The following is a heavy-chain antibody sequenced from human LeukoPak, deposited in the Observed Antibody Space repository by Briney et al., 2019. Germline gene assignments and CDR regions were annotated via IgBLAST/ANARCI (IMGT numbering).Heavy chain of an antibody. J-gene: IGHJ4*02. CDR1: GFTFSSYD. CDR2: IGTAGDT. Sequence: GGSLRLSCAASGFTFSSYDMHWVRQATGKGLEWVSAIGTAGDTYYPGSVKGRFTISRENAKNSLYLQMNSLRAGDTAVYYCARGAAAAGTMDYWGQGTLVTVTS. D-gene: IGHD6-13*01. V-gene: IGHV3-13*01. CDR3: ARGAAAAGTMDY.